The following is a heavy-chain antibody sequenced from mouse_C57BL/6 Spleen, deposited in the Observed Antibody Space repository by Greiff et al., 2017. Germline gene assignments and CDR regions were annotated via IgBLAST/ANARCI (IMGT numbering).Heavy chain of an antibody. Sequence: VQLQQSGPELVKPGASVKISCKASGYTFTDYYMNWVKQSHGKSLEWIGDINPNNGGTSYNQKFKGKATLTVDKSSSTAYMELRSLTSEDSAVYYCARRDYGSPQAMDYWGQGTSVTVSS. V-gene: IGHV1-26*01. CDR1: GYTFTDYY. D-gene: IGHD1-1*01. CDR3: ARRDYGSPQAMDY. J-gene: IGHJ4*01. CDR2: INPNNGGT.